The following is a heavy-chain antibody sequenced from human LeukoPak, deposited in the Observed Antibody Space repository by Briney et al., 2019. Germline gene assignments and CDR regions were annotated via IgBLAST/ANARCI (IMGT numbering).Heavy chain of an antibody. V-gene: IGHV3-23*01. CDR1: GFTFSSYA. J-gene: IGHJ4*02. Sequence: AGGSLRLSCAASGFTFSSYAMSWVRQAPGKGLEWVSTISGSGGSTYYGDSVKGRFTISRDNSKNTLYLQMNSLRAEDTAVYYCAKAQYENKIAVAGTPYWGQGTLVTVSS. D-gene: IGHD6-19*01. CDR3: AKAQYENKIAVAGTPY. CDR2: ISGSGGST.